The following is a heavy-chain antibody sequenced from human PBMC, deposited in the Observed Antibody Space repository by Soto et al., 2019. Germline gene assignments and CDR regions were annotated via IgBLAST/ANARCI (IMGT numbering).Heavy chain of an antibody. CDR3: RAVVAATLYYFDY. Sequence: QVQLVESGGGVVQPGRSLRLSCAASGFTFSSYGMHWVRQAPGKGLEWGAIISYDGSNKYYADSVKGRFTISRDNSKNTLYLQMNSLRAEDTAVYYCRAVVAATLYYFDYWGQGTLVTVSS. J-gene: IGHJ4*02. D-gene: IGHD2-15*01. CDR2: ISYDGSNK. CDR1: GFTFSSYG. V-gene: IGHV3-30*03.